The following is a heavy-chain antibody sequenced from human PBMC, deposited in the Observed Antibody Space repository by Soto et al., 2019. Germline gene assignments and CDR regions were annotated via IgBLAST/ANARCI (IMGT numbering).Heavy chain of an antibody. V-gene: IGHV1-3*01. Sequence: ASVKVSCKASGYTFTSYAMHWVRQAPGQRLEWMGWINAGNGNTKYSQKFQGRVTITRDTSASTAYMELSSLRSEDKAVYYCARDQYYYDSSGYYWPPSNFDYWGQGTLVTVSS. CDR3: ARDQYYYDSSGYYWPPSNFDY. CDR1: GYTFTSYA. J-gene: IGHJ4*02. D-gene: IGHD3-22*01. CDR2: INAGNGNT.